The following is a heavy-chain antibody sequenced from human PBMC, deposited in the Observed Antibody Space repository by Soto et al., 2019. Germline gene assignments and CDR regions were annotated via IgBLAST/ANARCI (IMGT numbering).Heavy chain of an antibody. V-gene: IGHV3-30*18. CDR3: AKDRDYPRDQFHY. Sequence: GVSLRLSCAASGFTFRSYGMHWVRQAPGKGLEWVAVISYDGSNKYYADSVKGRFTISRDNSKNTLYLHMDSLRAEDTAVYYCAKDRDYPRDQFHYWGQGTLVTVSS. D-gene: IGHD2-2*01. CDR2: ISYDGSNK. J-gene: IGHJ4*02. CDR1: GFTFRSYG.